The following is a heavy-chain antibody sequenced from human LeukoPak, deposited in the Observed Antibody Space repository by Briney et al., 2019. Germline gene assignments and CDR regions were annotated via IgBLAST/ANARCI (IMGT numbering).Heavy chain of an antibody. Sequence: GASVNVSCKASGYTFTSYGISWVRQAPGQGLEWMGWISAYNGNTNYAQKLQGRVTMTTDTSTSTAYMELRSLRSDDTAVYYCARGYCSGGSCYYFDYWGQGTLVTVSS. D-gene: IGHD2-15*01. V-gene: IGHV1-18*01. CDR2: ISAYNGNT. CDR1: GYTFTSYG. CDR3: ARGYCSGGSCYYFDY. J-gene: IGHJ4*02.